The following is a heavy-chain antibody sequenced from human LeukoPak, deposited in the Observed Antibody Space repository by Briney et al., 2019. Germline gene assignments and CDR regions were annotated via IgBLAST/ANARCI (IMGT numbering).Heavy chain of an antibody. Sequence: GGSLRLSCAASGFTSSSYWMSWVRQAPGKGLEWVANIKQDGSEKYYVDSVKGRFTISRDNAKNSLYLQMNSLRAEDTAVYYCARDPRSRWFGANWFDPWGQGTLVTVSS. CDR1: GFTSSSYW. D-gene: IGHD3-10*01. J-gene: IGHJ5*02. CDR3: ARDPRSRWFGANWFDP. V-gene: IGHV3-7*01. CDR2: IKQDGSEK.